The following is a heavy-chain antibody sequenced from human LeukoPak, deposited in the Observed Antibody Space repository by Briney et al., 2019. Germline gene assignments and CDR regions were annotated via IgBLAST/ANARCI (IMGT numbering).Heavy chain of an antibody. CDR1: GFTFSSYS. J-gene: IGHJ3*02. V-gene: IGHV3-21*01. CDR2: ISSSSYI. Sequence: PGGSLRLSCAASGFTFSSYSMNWVRQAPGKGLEWVSSISSSSYIYYADSVKGRFTISRDNAKNSLYLQMNSLRAEDTAVYYCAREYYYDSSGQRHDAFDIWGQGTMVTVSS. D-gene: IGHD3-22*01. CDR3: AREYYYDSSGQRHDAFDI.